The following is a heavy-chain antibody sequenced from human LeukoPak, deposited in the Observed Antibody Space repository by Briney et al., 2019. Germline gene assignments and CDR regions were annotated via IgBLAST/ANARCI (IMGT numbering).Heavy chain of an antibody. D-gene: IGHD2-2*02. CDR2: IYYSGST. V-gene: IGHV4-59*01. J-gene: IGHJ4*02. CDR3: AREIGYTFDY. Sequence: NPSETLSLTCTVSGGSISSYYWSWIRQPPGKGLEWIGYIYYSGSTNYNPSLKSRVTISVDTSKNQFSLKLSSVTAADTAVYYCAREIGYTFDYWGQGTLVTVSS. CDR1: GGSISSYY.